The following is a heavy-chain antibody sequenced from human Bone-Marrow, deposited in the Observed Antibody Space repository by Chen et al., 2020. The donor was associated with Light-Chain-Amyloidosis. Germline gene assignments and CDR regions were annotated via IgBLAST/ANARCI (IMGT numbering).Heavy chain of an antibody. CDR3: ARRRDGYNFDY. CDR2: IYPDDSDA. J-gene: IGHJ4*02. D-gene: IGHD5-12*01. Sequence: EVQLEQSGPEVKKPGESLKISCKGSGSTFPNYWIGWVRQMPGKGLEWMGVIYPDDSDARYSPSFERQVTISADKSITTAYLQWRSLKASDTAMYYCARRRDGYNFDYWGQGTLVTVSS. CDR1: GSTFPNYW. V-gene: IGHV5-51*01.